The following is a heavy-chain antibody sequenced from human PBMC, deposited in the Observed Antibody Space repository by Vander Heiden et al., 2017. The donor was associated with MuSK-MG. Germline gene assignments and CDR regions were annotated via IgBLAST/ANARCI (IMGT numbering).Heavy chain of an antibody. CDR1: GFTFSNDW. Sequence: EVRLVESGGGVVQPGGSLRLPCAASGFTFSNDWVHWVRQAPGKGLVRVSRMNRDGTTTRYADSVKGRVTISRDTAKNTLYLQMNSLRAEDTAVYYCARNVAVTDKAFYDYWGQGTLVTVSS. CDR2: MNRDGTTT. J-gene: IGHJ4*02. CDR3: ARNVAVTDKAFYDY. D-gene: IGHD6-19*01. V-gene: IGHV3-74*01.